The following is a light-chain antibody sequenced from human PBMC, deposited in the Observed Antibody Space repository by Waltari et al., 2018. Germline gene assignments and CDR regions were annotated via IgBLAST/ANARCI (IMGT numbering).Light chain of an antibody. CDR2: VAS. Sequence: IVLTQSPATLSLSPGQRATLSCRASQTINNNFLFCYQQKPGQAPRLLIHVASSSATGFPDRFSGSGSGTEFTLTISRLEPEDVAVYYCQKYDGAIRTFGGGTKVEI. J-gene: IGKJ4*01. CDR3: QKYDGAIRT. V-gene: IGKV3-20*01. CDR1: QTINNNF.